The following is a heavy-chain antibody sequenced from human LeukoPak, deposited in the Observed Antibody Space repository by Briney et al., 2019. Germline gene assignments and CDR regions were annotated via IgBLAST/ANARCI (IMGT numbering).Heavy chain of an antibody. V-gene: IGHV3-48*01. CDR2: ISSSSSTI. J-gene: IGHJ4*02. CDR3: ASHNPPFVVLRFLEWSN. CDR1: GFTFSSYS. Sequence: GGSLRLSCAASGFTFSSYSMNWVRQAPGKGLEWVSYISSSSSTIYYADSVKGRFTISRDNAKNSLYLQMNSLRAEDTAVYYCASHNPPFVVLRFLEWSNWGQGTLVTVSS. D-gene: IGHD3-3*01.